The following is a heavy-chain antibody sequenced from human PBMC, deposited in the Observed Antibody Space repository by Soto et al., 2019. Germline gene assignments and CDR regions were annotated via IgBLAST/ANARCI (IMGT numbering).Heavy chain of an antibody. V-gene: IGHV6-1*01. D-gene: IGHD3-16*01. CDR2: TYYRSKWYN. J-gene: IGHJ4*02. CDR3: ARGVTIRGSYDY. Sequence: QVQLQQSGPGLLKPSQTLSLTCAISGDSVSTNTVAWNWIRQSPSGGLEWLGRTYYRSKWYNDYAVSMASRITINPDTSKNQFSLQLNSVTPEDTAVYFCARGVTIRGSYDYWGQGTLVAVSS. CDR1: GDSVSTNTVA.